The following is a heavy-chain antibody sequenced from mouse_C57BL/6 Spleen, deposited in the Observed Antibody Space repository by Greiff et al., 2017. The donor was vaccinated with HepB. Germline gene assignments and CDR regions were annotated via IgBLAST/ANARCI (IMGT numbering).Heavy chain of an antibody. CDR2: IYPGSGNT. Sequence: VQGVESGAELVRPGASVKLSCKASGYTFTDYYINWVKQRPGQGLEWIARIYPGSGNTYYNEKFKGKATLTAEKSSSTAYMQLRSLTSEASAVYFCARESHLDYYGSSYGYFDVWGTGTTVTVSS. J-gene: IGHJ1*03. CDR3: ARESHLDYYGSSYGYFDV. D-gene: IGHD1-1*01. CDR1: GYTFTDYY. V-gene: IGHV1-76*01.